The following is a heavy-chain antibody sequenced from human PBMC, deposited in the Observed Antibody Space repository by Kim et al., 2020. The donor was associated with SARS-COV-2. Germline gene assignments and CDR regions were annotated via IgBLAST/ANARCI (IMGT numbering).Heavy chain of an antibody. CDR1: GFTFRTYA. D-gene: IGHD1-26*01. V-gene: IGHV3-30*04. J-gene: IGHJ4*02. CDR3: ARPQTGSYYPPDY. CDR2: ISYDGSNK. Sequence: GGSLRLSCAASGFTFRTYAMHWVRQAPGKGLEWVALISYDGSNKYYADSVKGRFTISRDNSKNTLYLQMNSLRAEDTAVYYCARPQTGSYYPPDYWGQGTLVTVSS.